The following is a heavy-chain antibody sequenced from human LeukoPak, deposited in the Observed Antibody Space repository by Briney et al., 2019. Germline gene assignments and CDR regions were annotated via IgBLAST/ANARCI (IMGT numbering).Heavy chain of an antibody. CDR2: ISPESNT. Sequence: GESLRLSCSASGFTFSTFWMHWVRQAPGKGLVWVSRISPESNTGYADSVKGRLTISRDNSKNTLYLDMNSLRVEDTAVYYCTRGGLEPIDYWGQGTLVTVSS. CDR3: TRGGLEPIDY. V-gene: IGHV3-74*01. CDR1: GFTFSTFW. J-gene: IGHJ4*02. D-gene: IGHD1-1*01.